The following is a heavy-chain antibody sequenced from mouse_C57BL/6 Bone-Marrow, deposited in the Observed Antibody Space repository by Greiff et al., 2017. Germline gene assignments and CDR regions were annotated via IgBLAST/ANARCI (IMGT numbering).Heavy chain of an antibody. Sequence: VQLQQPGAELVKPGASVMLSCKASGYTFTSYWMHWVKQRPGPGLEWIGMIHPNSGSTNYNEKFKTKATLTVDKSSSTAYMQVSNLTSEDSAVYYCARGDGPWYFDVWGTGTTVTVSS. CDR3: ARGDGPWYFDV. CDR1: GYTFTSYW. D-gene: IGHD2-3*01. V-gene: IGHV1-64*01. J-gene: IGHJ1*03. CDR2: IHPNSGST.